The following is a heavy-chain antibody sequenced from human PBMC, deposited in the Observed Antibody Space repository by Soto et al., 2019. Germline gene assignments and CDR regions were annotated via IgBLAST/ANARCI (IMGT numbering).Heavy chain of an antibody. CDR3: ARVTGGIAAAGYYYGMDV. CDR1: GGAFSSYA. V-gene: IGHV1-69*13. CDR2: IIPIFGTA. Sequence: SLKVSCEASGGAFSSYAISWVRQAPGQGLEWMGGIIPIFGTANYAQKFQGRVTITADESTSTAYMELSSLRSEDTAVYYCARVTGGIAAAGYYYGMDVWGQGTTVTVSS. J-gene: IGHJ6*02. D-gene: IGHD6-13*01.